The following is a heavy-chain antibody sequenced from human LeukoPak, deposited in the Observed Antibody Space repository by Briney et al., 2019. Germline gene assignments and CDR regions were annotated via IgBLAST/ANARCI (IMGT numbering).Heavy chain of an antibody. V-gene: IGHV3-30*02. CDR3: AKVPTTVTFYYYCYGMDV. CDR1: XXXXXSXG. CDR2: IRYDGSNK. D-gene: IGHD4-17*01. Sequence: PGGSLXXSXXXXXXXXXSXGMHWVRQAPGKGLEWVAVIRYDGSNKYYADSVKGRFTISRDNSKNSLYLQMNRLRAEDTAVYYCAKVPTTVTFYYYCYGMDVWGQGTTVTVSS. J-gene: IGHJ6*02.